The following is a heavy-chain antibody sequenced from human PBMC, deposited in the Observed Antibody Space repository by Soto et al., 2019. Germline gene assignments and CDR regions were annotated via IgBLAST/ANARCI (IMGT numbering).Heavy chain of an antibody. CDR1: GGSIISYY. V-gene: IGHV4-59*01. CDR3: ARVTITYYYDSSGYYVWNYFDY. CDR2: IYYSGST. Sequence: SETLSLTCTFSGGSIISYYWSWIRQPPGKGLEWIGYIYYSGSTNYNPSLKSRVTISVDTSKNQFSLKLSSVTAADTAVYYCARVTITYYYDSSGYYVWNYFDYWGQGTLVTVSS. J-gene: IGHJ4*02. D-gene: IGHD3-22*01.